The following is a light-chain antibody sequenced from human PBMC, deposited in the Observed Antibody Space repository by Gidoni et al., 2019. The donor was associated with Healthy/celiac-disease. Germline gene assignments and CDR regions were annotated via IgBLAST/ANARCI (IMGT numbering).Light chain of an antibody. CDR1: HDISNY. Sequence: DIQIPQSPSSLSASVGDRVTITCQASHDISNYLNWYQQKPGKAPKLLIYDAANLETGVPSRFSGSGSGTDFTFTISSLQPEDIATYYCQQYDNLPYTFGQGTKLEIK. V-gene: IGKV1-33*01. CDR3: QQYDNLPYT. CDR2: DAA. J-gene: IGKJ2*01.